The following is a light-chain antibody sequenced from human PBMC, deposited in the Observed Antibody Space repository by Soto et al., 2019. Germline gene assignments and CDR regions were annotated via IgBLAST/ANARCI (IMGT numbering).Light chain of an antibody. CDR2: GAS. CDR3: HQYGDSPQT. Sequence: IMLTQSPATLSLSPGERATLSCRASQSVSRSYLAWYQLKPGQAPRLLIYGASTRATGIPDRFSGGGSGTDFTLTISRLQPEDFAVYFCHQYGDSPQTFGQGTKVDIK. V-gene: IGKV3-20*01. J-gene: IGKJ1*01. CDR1: QSVSRSY.